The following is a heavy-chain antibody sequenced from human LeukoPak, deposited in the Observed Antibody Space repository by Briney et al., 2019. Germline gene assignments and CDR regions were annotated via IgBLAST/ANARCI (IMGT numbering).Heavy chain of an antibody. CDR3: ERGHGYGESGDY. J-gene: IGHJ4*02. CDR1: GFTFSGYC. D-gene: IGHD4-17*01. CDR2: ISSSGSSI. Sequence: GGSLRLSCAASGFTFSGYCMSWVRQAPGKGLEWVSSISSSGSSISYADSVKGRFTISRDNAENSLYLQMNSLRAEDTAVYYCERGHGYGESGDYWGRGTLVTVSS. V-gene: IGHV3-21*04.